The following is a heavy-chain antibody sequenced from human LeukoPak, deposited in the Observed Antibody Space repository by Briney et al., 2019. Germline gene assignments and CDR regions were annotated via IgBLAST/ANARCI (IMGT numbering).Heavy chain of an antibody. CDR3: AKDNRGGWSGYFDY. J-gene: IGHJ4*02. V-gene: IGHV3-33*06. Sequence: GGSLRLSCATSGFIFSSYGMYWVRQAPGKGLEWVAVIWHDGSAEFYADSVKGRFTVSRDDSRNTVYLQMNSLRAEDTALYYCAKDNRGGWSGYFDYWGQGSLVTVSS. CDR1: GFIFSSYG. CDR2: IWHDGSAE. D-gene: IGHD6-19*01.